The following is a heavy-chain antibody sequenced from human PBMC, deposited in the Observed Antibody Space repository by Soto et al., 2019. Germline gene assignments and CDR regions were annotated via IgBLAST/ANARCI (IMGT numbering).Heavy chain of an antibody. CDR2: ISAYNGNT. D-gene: IGHD2-2*01. Sequence: GASVKVSCKASGYTFTTYGISWVRQAPGQGLEWMGWISAYNGNTNYAQKLQGRVTMTTDTSTSTAYMELRSLRSDDTAVYYCARGGYQLLTGGHDAFDIWGQGTMVTVSS. CDR3: ARGGYQLLTGGHDAFDI. J-gene: IGHJ3*02. V-gene: IGHV1-18*01. CDR1: GYTFTTYG.